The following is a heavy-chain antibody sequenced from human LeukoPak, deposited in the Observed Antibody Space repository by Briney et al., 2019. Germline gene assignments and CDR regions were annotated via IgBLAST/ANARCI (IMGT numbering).Heavy chain of an antibody. CDR1: GFTVSSNY. V-gene: IGHV3-53*01. D-gene: IGHD4-17*01. Sequence: PGGSLRLSCAASGFTVSSNYMSWVRQAPGKGLEWVSVIYSGGSTYYADSVKGRSTIPRDNSKNTLYLQMNSLRAEDTAVYYCVRGDYGDYTLFDYWGQGTLVTVSS. CDR2: IYSGGST. CDR3: VRGDYGDYTLFDY. J-gene: IGHJ4*02.